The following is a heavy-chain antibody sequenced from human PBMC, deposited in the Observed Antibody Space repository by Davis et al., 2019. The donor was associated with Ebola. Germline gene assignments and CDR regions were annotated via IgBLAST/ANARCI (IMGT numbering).Heavy chain of an antibody. J-gene: IGHJ6*02. CDR2: ISSSSSTI. V-gene: IGHV3-11*01. CDR3: ARRLRFLPSAYYYYGMDV. CDR1: GGSFSGYY. Sequence: LSLTCAVYGGSFSGYYWSWIRQAPGKGLEWVSYISSSSSTIYYADSVKGRFTISRDNAKNSLYLQMNSLRAEDTAVYYCARRLRFLPSAYYYYGMDVWGQGTTVTVSS. D-gene: IGHD3-3*01.